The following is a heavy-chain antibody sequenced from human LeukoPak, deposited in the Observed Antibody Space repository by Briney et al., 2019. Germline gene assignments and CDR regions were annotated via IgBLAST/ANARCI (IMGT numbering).Heavy chain of an antibody. D-gene: IGHD3-16*01. CDR3: ARLPKGTYVSFDR. J-gene: IGHJ4*02. Sequence: ASVKISCKVLGYSFSEYYTHWVQQAPGKGLVWMGFVDPEDGDTMYAAKFQGRLTITADMSKDTAYMELRDLRSDDTAVYYCARLPKGTYVSFDRWGQGTLVTVSS. CDR1: GYSFSEYY. CDR2: VDPEDGDT. V-gene: IGHV1-69-2*01.